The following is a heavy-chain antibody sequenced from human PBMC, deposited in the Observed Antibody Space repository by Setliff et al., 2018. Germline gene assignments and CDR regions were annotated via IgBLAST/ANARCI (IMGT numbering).Heavy chain of an antibody. V-gene: IGHV4-61*09. CDR1: GGSLSADYY. D-gene: IGHD2-8*02. CDR2: VHPDGST. Sequence: PSETLSLTCTVSGGSLSADYYWSWIRQPAGKGLEWIGHVHPDGSTNYNPSLYSRLIISVDTSKNPFSLKLTSVTAAVTAVYYCVRALLWSGEGRFDPWGQGTLVTV. CDR3: VRALLWSGEGRFDP. J-gene: IGHJ5*02.